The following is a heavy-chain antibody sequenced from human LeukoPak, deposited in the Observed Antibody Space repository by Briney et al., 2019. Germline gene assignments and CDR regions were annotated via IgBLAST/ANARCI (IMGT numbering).Heavy chain of an antibody. J-gene: IGHJ5*02. CDR3: AKGSGYSSGLNWFDP. CDR1: GFTFSSYA. CDR2: ISDSGGRT. Sequence: QPGGSLRLSCAASGFTFSSYAMSWVRQAPGKGLEWVSAISDSGGRTYYADSVKGRFTISRDNSKNTLYLQMNSLRAEDTAVYYCAKGSGYSSGLNWFDPWGQGTLVTVSS. V-gene: IGHV3-23*01. D-gene: IGHD6-19*01.